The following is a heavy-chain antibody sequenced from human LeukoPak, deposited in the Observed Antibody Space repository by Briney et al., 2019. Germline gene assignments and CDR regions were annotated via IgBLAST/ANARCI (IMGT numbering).Heavy chain of an antibody. V-gene: IGHV3-30*18. Sequence: PGRSLRLSCAASGFNFSSYGMHWVRQAPGKGLERMAVVSDDGSNKYYEDSVRGRFTISRDNSKNTLYLQMSSLRDEDTAVYYCANPRLRGGYLFDYWGQGTLVTVSS. CDR2: VSDDGSNK. CDR1: GFNFSSYG. J-gene: IGHJ4*02. D-gene: IGHD5-12*01. CDR3: ANPRLRGGYLFDY.